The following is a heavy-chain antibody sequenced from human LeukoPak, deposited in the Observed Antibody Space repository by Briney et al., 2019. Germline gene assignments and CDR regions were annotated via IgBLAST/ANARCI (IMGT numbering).Heavy chain of an antibody. CDR3: ARGGAGYDYFDY. J-gene: IGHJ4*02. Sequence: DSVKGRFTISRDNAKNSLYLQMNSLRAEDTAVYYCARGGAGYDYFDYWGQGTLVTVSS. D-gene: IGHD2-15*01. V-gene: IGHV3-7*01.